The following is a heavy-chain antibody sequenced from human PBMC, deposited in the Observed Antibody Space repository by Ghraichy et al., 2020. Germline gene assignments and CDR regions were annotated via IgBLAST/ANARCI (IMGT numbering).Heavy chain of an antibody. V-gene: IGHV3-30*04. CDR3: ARGGWDCSRGSCYSVRGDYYYAMDV. D-gene: IGHD2-15*01. CDR1: GSTINTYT. J-gene: IGHJ6*02. Sequence: GGSLRLSCAVSGSTINTYTLHWVRQAPGKGLEWVAAISSDGSNKDYADSVKGRFTISRDNSKNTLYLQMNSLRAEDTAVFYCARGGWDCSRGSCYSVRGDYYYAMDVWGQGTTVTVSS. CDR2: ISSDGSNK.